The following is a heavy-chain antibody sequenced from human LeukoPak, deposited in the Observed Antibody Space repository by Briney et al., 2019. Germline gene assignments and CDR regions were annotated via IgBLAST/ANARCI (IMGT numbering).Heavy chain of an antibody. CDR2: ISYDGSNK. CDR3: AKDRGYCTSTSCRGVDY. V-gene: IGHV3-30*18. D-gene: IGHD2-2*01. CDR1: GFTFSNYG. Sequence: GGSLRLSCAASGFTFSNYGMHWVLQAPGKGLEWVAVISYDGSNKYYADSVKGRFTISRDNSKNTLYLQMNSLRAEDTAVYYCAKDRGYCTSTSCRGVDYWGQGTLVTVSS. J-gene: IGHJ4*02.